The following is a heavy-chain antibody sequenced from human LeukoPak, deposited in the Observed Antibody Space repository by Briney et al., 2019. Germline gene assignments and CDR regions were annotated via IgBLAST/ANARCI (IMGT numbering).Heavy chain of an antibody. Sequence: SVKVSCKASGGTFSSYAISWVRQAPGQGLEWMGRIIPILGIANYTQKFQGRVTITADKSTSTAYMELSSLRSEDTVVYYCAGNSRYSSSLTGDYWGQGTLVTVSS. J-gene: IGHJ4*02. CDR1: GGTFSSYA. CDR3: AGNSRYSSSLTGDY. V-gene: IGHV1-69*04. D-gene: IGHD6-13*01. CDR2: IIPILGIA.